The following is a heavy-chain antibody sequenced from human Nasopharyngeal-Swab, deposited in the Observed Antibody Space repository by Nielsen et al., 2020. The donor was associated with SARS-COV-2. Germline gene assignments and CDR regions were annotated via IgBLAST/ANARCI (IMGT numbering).Heavy chain of an antibody. Sequence: SETLSLTCTVSGDSISSNSYYWGWIRQSPGKGLEWIGSFSYSGTTYLNPSLKSRVTLSVDTSKNQFSVKLSSVTAADTAVYYCASYYYDSSDYSYWFDPWGQGTLVTVSS. J-gene: IGHJ5*02. CDR3: ASYYYDSSDYSYWFDP. D-gene: IGHD3-22*01. V-gene: IGHV4-39*01. CDR2: FSYSGTT. CDR1: GDSISSNSYY.